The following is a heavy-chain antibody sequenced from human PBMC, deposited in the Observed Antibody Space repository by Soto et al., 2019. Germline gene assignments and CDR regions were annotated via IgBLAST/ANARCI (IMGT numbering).Heavy chain of an antibody. CDR3: TRDAGLGHCTTTTCPPPYYYGMDL. Sequence: QVQLVQSGAEVTKPGASVKVSCKASGYTFTRHVMHWVRQAPGQGLEWMGWINAGNDNTRYSQRFKGRVTFTKDTSANTAYMELSSLRPEDTAVYYCTRDAGLGHCTTTTCPPPYYYGMDLWGHGTTVTVSS. J-gene: IGHJ6*02. V-gene: IGHV1-3*01. CDR2: INAGNDNT. CDR1: GYTFTRHV. D-gene: IGHD2-8*01.